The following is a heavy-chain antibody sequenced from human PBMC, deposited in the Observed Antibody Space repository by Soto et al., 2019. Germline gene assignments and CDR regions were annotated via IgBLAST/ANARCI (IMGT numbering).Heavy chain of an antibody. CDR2: ISSDGNNK. V-gene: IGHV3-30*03. Sequence: QVQLVESGAGVVQPGRSLRLSCAASGFTFNAYGMHWARQAPGKGLEWVAGISSDGNNKYYADSVKGRFTISRDNSKNTLNLQMNSLRTEDTAVYYCAGGWFFFDYCGQGTLVTVSS. J-gene: IGHJ4*02. CDR1: GFTFNAYG. D-gene: IGHD6-19*01. CDR3: AGGWFFFDY.